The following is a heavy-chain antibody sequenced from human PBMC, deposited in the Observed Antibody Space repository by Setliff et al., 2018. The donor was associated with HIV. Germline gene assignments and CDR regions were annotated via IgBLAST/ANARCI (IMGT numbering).Heavy chain of an antibody. V-gene: IGHV1-69*13. J-gene: IGHJ2*01. Sequence: SMKVSCKASGGTFRKYSISWVRQAPGQGLEWMGGIIPIFGSTTYAQKFQDRVSITADESKDTVEMELSSLTSEDTAVYYCARDDHYYDLGSILSDWYFDLWDRGTLVTVSS. CDR3: ARDDHYYDLGSILSDWYFDL. D-gene: IGHD3-10*01. CDR2: IIPIFGST. CDR1: GGTFRKYS.